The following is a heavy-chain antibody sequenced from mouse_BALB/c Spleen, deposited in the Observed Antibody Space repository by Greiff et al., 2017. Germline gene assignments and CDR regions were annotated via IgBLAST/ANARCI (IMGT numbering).Heavy chain of an antibody. V-gene: IGHV5-12-1*01. J-gene: IGHJ3*01. D-gene: IGHD2-1*01. Sequence: EVKLVESGGGLVKPGGSLKLSCAASGFAFSSYDMSWVRQTPEKRLEWVAYISSGGGSTYYPDTVKGRFTISRDNPKNTLFLQMTSLRSEDTAMYYCARSLTTMGFAYWGQGTLVTVSA. CDR3: ARSLTTMGFAY. CDR2: ISSGGGST. CDR1: GFAFSSYD.